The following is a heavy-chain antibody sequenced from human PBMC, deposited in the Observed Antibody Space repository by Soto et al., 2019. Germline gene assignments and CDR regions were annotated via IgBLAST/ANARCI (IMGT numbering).Heavy chain of an antibody. V-gene: IGHV4-34*01. CDR1: GGSFSGYY. CDR2: INHSGST. Sequence: QVQLQQWGAGLLKPSETLSLTCAVYGGSFSGYYWSWIRQPPGKGLEWIGEINHSGSTNYNPSLKSRVTISVDTSKNQFSLKLSSVPAADTAVYYCARGREYYDILTGYYSPPAFDYWGQGTLVTVSS. D-gene: IGHD3-9*01. J-gene: IGHJ4*02. CDR3: ARGREYYDILTGYYSPPAFDY.